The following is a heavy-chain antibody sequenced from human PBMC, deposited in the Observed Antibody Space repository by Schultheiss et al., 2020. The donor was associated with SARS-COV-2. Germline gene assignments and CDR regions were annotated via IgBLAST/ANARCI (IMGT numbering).Heavy chain of an antibody. V-gene: IGHV3-13*05. CDR3: ATVYDILTGYYVSQEDY. Sequence: GGSLRLSCAASGFTFSSYDMHWVRQATGKGLEWVSAIGTAGDPYYPGSVKGRFTISRENAKNSLYLQMNSLRAEDTAVYYCATVYDILTGYYVSQEDYWGQGTLVTVSS. D-gene: IGHD3-9*01. CDR1: GFTFSSYD. CDR2: IGTAGDP. J-gene: IGHJ4*02.